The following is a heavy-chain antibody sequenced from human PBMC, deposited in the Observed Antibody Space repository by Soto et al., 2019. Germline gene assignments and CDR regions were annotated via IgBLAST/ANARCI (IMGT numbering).Heavy chain of an antibody. V-gene: IGHV3-30*18. J-gene: IGHJ4*02. Sequence: QVQLVESGGGVVQPGRSLRLSCAASGFTFSSYGMHWVRQAPGKGLEWVAVISYDGSNKYYADSVKGRFTISRDNSKNTLYMQMNGLRAENTAVYSCAKGPYVSSAGGPFDYWGQGTLVTVSS. CDR3: AKGPYVSSAGGPFDY. D-gene: IGHD6-6*01. CDR1: GFTFSSYG. CDR2: ISYDGSNK.